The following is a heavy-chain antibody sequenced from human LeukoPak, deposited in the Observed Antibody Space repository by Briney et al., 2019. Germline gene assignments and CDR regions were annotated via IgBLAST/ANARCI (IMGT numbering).Heavy chain of an antibody. J-gene: IGHJ6*02. D-gene: IGHD1-7*01. CDR1: GFTFSSYA. CDR2: ISSSSSYI. V-gene: IGHV3-21*01. Sequence: GGSLRLSCAASGFTFSSYAMSWVRQAPGKGLEWVSSISSSSSYIYYADSVKGRFTISRDNAKNSLYLQMNSLRAEDTAVYYCASRPGSTDYYYYGMDVWGQGTTVTVSS. CDR3: ASRPGSTDYYYYGMDV.